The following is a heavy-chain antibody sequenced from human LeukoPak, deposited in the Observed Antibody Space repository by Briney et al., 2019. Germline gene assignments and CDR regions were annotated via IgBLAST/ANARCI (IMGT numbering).Heavy chain of an antibody. CDR3: ASYVYGSGSYYNGGSDFDY. Sequence: GGSLRLSCAASGFTFSSYEMNWVRQAPGKGLEWVSYISSSGSTIYYADSVKGRFTISRDNAKNSLYLQMNSLRAEDTAVYYCASYVYGSGSYYNGGSDFDYWGQGTWSPSPQ. CDR1: GFTFSSYE. J-gene: IGHJ4*02. CDR2: ISSSGSTI. D-gene: IGHD3-10*01. V-gene: IGHV3-48*03.